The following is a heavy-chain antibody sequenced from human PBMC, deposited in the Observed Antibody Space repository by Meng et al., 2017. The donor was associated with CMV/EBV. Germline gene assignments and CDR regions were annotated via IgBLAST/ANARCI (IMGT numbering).Heavy chain of an antibody. CDR1: GFTFSSYS. CDR3: ARVQVWYQLLYYFDY. J-gene: IGHJ4*02. Sequence: GESLKISCAASGFTFSSYSMNWVRQAPGKGLERVSSISSSSSYIYYADSVKGRFTISRDNAKNSLYLQMNSLRAEDTAVYYCARVQVWYQLLYYFDYWGQGTLVTVSS. V-gene: IGHV3-21*01. CDR2: ISSSSSYI. D-gene: IGHD2-2*01.